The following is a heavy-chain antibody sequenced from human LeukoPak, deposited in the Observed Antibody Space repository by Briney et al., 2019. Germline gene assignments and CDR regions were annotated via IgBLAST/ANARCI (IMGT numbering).Heavy chain of an antibody. CDR3: AKQDYYGSGSYLGS. D-gene: IGHD3-10*01. V-gene: IGHV3-23*01. CDR2: ISGSGGST. Sequence: PGGSLRLSCAASGFTFSSSAMSWVRQVPGKGLEWVSAISGSGGSTYYADSVKGRFTISRDNSKNTLYLQMNSLRAEDTAVYYCAKQDYYGSGSYLGSWGQGTLVTVSS. CDR1: GFTFSSSA. J-gene: IGHJ4*02.